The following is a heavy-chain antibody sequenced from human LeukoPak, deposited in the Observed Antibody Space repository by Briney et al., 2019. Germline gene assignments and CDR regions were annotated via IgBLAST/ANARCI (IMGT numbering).Heavy chain of an antibody. CDR1: GFTFRNYW. Sequence: PGGSLRLSCAASGFTFRNYWIHWVRQAPGKGLVWVSRIDSDGTTTNYADSVKGRFTISRDNAENTVHLQMNSLRAEDTAVYYCVRGWTTANPAPHWGQGTLVTVSS. V-gene: IGHV3-74*01. D-gene: IGHD4-11*01. J-gene: IGHJ4*02. CDR3: VRGWTTANPAPH. CDR2: IDSDGTTT.